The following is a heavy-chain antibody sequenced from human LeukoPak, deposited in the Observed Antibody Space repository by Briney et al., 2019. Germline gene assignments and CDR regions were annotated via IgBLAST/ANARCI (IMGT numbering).Heavy chain of an antibody. CDR2: ISAYNGNT. V-gene: IGHV1-18*01. CDR3: ARGASYVILTGYSYFDY. CDR1: GYTFTSYG. D-gene: IGHD3-9*01. Sequence: ASVKVSCKASGYTFTSYGISWVRQAPGQGLEWMGWISAYNGNTNYAQKLQGRVTMTTDTSTSTAYMELRSLRSDDTAVYCCARGASYVILTGYSYFDYWGQGTLVTVSS. J-gene: IGHJ4*02.